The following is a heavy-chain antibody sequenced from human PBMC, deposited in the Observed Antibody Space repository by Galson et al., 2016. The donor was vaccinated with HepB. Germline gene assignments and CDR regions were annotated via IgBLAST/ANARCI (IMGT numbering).Heavy chain of an antibody. J-gene: IGHJ4*02. CDR1: GFDFGDFG. Sequence: LRLSCAASGFDFGDFGMTWIRQVPGKGLEWVASVNWMGTTIGHADSVKGRFSISKDNAKNVVYLQMNNVRAEDTALYYCARGNRKLLSVLNYFDSWGLGSLVTVSS. D-gene: IGHD2-8*02. CDR3: ARGNRKLLSVLNYFDS. CDR2: VNWMGTTI. V-gene: IGHV3-20*04.